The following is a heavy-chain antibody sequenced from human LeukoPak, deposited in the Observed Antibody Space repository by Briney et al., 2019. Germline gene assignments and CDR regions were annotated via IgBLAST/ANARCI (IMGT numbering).Heavy chain of an antibody. V-gene: IGHV3-21*04. CDR1: GFTFSSYA. CDR3: ARDWSGLDYYGSGSYYKPLQPSSFDY. Sequence: GGSLRLSCAASGFTFSSYAMSWVRQAPGKGLEWVSSISSSSSYIYYADSVKGRFTISRDNAKNSLYLQMNSLRAEDTAVYYCARDWSGLDYYGSGSYYKPLQPSSFDYWGQGTLVTVSS. J-gene: IGHJ4*02. D-gene: IGHD3-10*01. CDR2: ISSSSSYI.